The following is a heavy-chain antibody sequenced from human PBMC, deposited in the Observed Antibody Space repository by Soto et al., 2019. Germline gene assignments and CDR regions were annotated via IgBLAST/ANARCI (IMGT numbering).Heavy chain of an antibody. Sequence: PGGSLRLSCAASGFTFSSYAMHWVGQAPGKGLEWVAVISYDGSNKYYADSVKGRFTISRDNSKNTLYLQMNSLRAEDTAVYYCARDSLRFVGPFDYWGQGTLVTVSS. CDR2: ISYDGSNK. V-gene: IGHV3-30-3*01. CDR3: ARDSLRFVGPFDY. D-gene: IGHD1-26*01. J-gene: IGHJ4*02. CDR1: GFTFSSYA.